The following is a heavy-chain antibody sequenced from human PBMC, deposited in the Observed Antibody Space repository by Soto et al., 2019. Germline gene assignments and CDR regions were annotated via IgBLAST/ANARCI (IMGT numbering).Heavy chain of an antibody. D-gene: IGHD3-22*01. Sequence: QVQLVESGGGVVQPGRSLRLSCAASGFTFSSYAMHWVRQAPGKGLEWVAVISYDGSNKYYADSVKGRFTISRDNSKNTLYLQMNSLRAEDTAVYYCARETYYYDSSGYYHDYWGQGTLVTVSS. V-gene: IGHV3-30-3*01. CDR2: ISYDGSNK. CDR3: ARETYYYDSSGYYHDY. CDR1: GFTFSSYA. J-gene: IGHJ4*02.